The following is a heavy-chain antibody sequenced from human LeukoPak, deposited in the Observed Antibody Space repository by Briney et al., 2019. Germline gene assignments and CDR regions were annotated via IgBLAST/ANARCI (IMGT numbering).Heavy chain of an antibody. D-gene: IGHD4-11*01. CDR1: NYTFTSYG. V-gene: IGHV1-18*01. Sequence: ASVKVSCKAFNYTFTSYGISWVRQAPGKGLEWMAWISPYNGKTLYAEKYQGRVTLTTETSTDTAFMELTRLTSDDTAVYYCARDLSKLDYWGQGTLVTVSS. CDR2: ISPYNGKT. CDR3: ARDLSKLDY. J-gene: IGHJ4*02.